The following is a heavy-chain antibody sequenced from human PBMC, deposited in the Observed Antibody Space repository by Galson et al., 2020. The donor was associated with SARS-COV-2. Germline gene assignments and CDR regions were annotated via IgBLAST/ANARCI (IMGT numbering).Heavy chain of an antibody. CDR1: GFTFSDFG. CDR2: ISSSSSLI. Sequence: QAGGSLRLSCAASGFTFSDFGMNWVRQAPGKGLEWLSYISSSSSLIYYADSVKGRFTISRDNAKHSLFLQMDSLRAEDTAVYYCARDALPGRADEYFQHWGQGTLVTVSS. CDR3: ARDALPGRADEYFQH. D-gene: IGHD1-26*01. V-gene: IGHV3-48*04. J-gene: IGHJ1*01.